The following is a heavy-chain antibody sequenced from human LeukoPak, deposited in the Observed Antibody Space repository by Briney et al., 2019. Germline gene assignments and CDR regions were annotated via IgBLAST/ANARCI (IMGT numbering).Heavy chain of an antibody. D-gene: IGHD1-26*01. V-gene: IGHV4-59*12. J-gene: IGHJ4*02. Sequence: SETLSLTCTVSGGSISSYYWSWIRQPPGKGLEWIGYIYYSGSTNYNPSLKSRVTISVDTSKNQFSLKLSSVTAADTAVYYCASRSPSFVGATKRESHYFDYWGQGTLVTVSS. CDR1: GGSISSYY. CDR3: ASRSPSFVGATKRESHYFDY. CDR2: IYYSGST.